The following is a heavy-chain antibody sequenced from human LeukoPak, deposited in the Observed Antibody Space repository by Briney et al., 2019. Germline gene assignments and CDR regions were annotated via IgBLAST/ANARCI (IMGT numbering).Heavy chain of an antibody. CDR2: IYYSGST. CDR3: ARCLPDYYDSSGYRVNDAFDI. V-gene: IGHV4-39*07. J-gene: IGHJ3*02. CDR1: GGSISSSSYY. Sequence: SETLSLTCTVSGGSISSSSYYWGWIRQPPGKGLEWIGSIYYSGSTYYNPSLKSRVTISVDTSKNQFSLKLSSVTAADTAVYYCARCLPDYYDSSGYRVNDAFDIWGQGTMVTVSS. D-gene: IGHD3-22*01.